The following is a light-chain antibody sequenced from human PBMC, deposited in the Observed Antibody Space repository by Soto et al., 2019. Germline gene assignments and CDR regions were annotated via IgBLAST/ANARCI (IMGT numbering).Light chain of an antibody. CDR2: SNN. CDR3: SAWDDSLTGVI. V-gene: IGLV1-44*01. J-gene: IGLJ2*01. CDR1: SSNIGSYT. Sequence: QSVLTQPPSASGTPGQSVTISCSGSSSNIGSYTVNWYQQVPGTAPKLLIYSNNQRPSGVPDRFSGSKSGTSASLAISGLQSEDEADYYCSAWDDSLTGVIFGGGTQLTVL.